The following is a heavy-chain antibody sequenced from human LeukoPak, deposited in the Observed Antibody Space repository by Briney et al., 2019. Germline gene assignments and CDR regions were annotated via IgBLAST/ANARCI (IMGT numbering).Heavy chain of an antibody. D-gene: IGHD1-26*01. CDR2: ISSSGSTI. CDR3: ARIKGGPYSGSSRAFDI. CDR1: GFTFSSYG. V-gene: IGHV3-48*04. Sequence: TGGSLRLSCAASGFTFSSYGMHWVRQAPGKGLEWISYISSSGSTIYYADSVKGRFTVSRDNAKNSLYLQMNSLRAEDTAVYYCARIKGGPYSGSSRAFDIWGQGTMVTVSS. J-gene: IGHJ3*02.